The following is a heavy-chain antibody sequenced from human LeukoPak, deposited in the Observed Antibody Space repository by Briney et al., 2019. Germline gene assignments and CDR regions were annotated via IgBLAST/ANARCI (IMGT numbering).Heavy chain of an antibody. CDR2: INHSGST. V-gene: IGHV4-34*01. J-gene: IGHJ5*02. CDR3: AREVGQLDNWFDP. Sequence: SETLSLTCAVYGGSFSGYYWSWIRQPPGKGLEWIGEINHSGSTNYNPSLKSRVTISVDTSKNQFSLKLSSVTAADTAVYYCAREVGQLDNWFDPWGQGTLVTVSS. D-gene: IGHD6-6*01. CDR1: GGSFSGYY.